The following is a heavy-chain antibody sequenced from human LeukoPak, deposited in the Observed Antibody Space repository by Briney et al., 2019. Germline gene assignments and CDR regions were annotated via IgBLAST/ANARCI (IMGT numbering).Heavy chain of an antibody. D-gene: IGHD1-1*01. J-gene: IGHJ4*02. CDR1: GGSISSNNW. Sequence: SETLSLTCAVSGGSISSNNWWGWVRQPPGKGLEWIGEIYHSGSPNYNPSLKSRVTISVDKSRNHFSLSLSSVTAADTAVYYCARVNINNWHSCDYWGQGTLVTVSS. CDR2: IYHSGSP. CDR3: ARVNINNWHSCDY. V-gene: IGHV4-4*02.